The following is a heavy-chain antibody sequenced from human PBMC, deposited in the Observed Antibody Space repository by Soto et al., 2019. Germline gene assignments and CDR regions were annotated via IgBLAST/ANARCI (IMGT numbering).Heavy chain of an antibody. Sequence: EVQLVESGGGLDQPGGSLKLSCAASGFTFSGSAMHWVRQASGKALEWVGRIRSKANSYATAYAASVKGRFTISRDDSKNTAYLQMNSLKTEDTAVYYCTSRITGTDYWGQGTLVTVSS. CDR3: TSRITGTDY. D-gene: IGHD1-20*01. J-gene: IGHJ4*02. CDR1: GFTFSGSA. CDR2: IRSKANSYAT. V-gene: IGHV3-73*01.